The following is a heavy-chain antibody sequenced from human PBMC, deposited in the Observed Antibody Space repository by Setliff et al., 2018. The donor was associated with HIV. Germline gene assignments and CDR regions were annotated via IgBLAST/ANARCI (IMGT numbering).Heavy chain of an antibody. D-gene: IGHD3-9*01. CDR3: ARLRGLARIYFYYYMDV. CDR1: GDSISSNS. J-gene: IGHJ6*03. Sequence: TSETLSLTCTVSGDSISSNSWSWIRQPPGGGLEFIGYISYSGSTNYNPSLKSRITISVDTSKNRFSLKLMSVTAADTAVYYCARLRGLARIYFYYYMDVWGKGTTVTVSS. CDR2: ISYSGST. V-gene: IGHV4-59*01.